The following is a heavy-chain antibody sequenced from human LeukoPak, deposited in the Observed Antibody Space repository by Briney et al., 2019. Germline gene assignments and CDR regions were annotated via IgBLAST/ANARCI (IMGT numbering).Heavy chain of an antibody. CDR2: INSDGSTT. CDR1: RFTFSSYW. D-gene: IGHD2-15*01. J-gene: IGHJ5*02. CDR3: ARRVSATRWFDP. Sequence: GGSLRLSCAASRFTFSSYWMHWVRQAPGKGLVWVSRINSDGSTTNYADSVKGRFTISRDNADNTLYLQMNSLRVEDTTVYYCARRVSATRWFDPWGQGTLVTVSS. V-gene: IGHV3-74*01.